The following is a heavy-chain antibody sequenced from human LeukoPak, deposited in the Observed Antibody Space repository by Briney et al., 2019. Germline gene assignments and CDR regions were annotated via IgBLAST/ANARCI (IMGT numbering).Heavy chain of an antibody. Sequence: GESLKISCKGSGYSFTSYWIGWVRQMPGKGLEWMGIIYPGDSDTRYSPSFQGQVTISADKSISTAYLQWSSLKASDTAMYYGARGGYGSGSYYWGNWWFDPWGQGTLVTVSS. D-gene: IGHD3-10*01. CDR2: IYPGDSDT. CDR3: ARGGYGSGSYYWGNWWFDP. CDR1: GYSFTSYW. V-gene: IGHV5-51*01. J-gene: IGHJ5*02.